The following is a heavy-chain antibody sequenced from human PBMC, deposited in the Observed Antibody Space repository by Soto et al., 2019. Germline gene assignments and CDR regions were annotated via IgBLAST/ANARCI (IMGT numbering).Heavy chain of an antibody. D-gene: IGHD2-2*01. CDR1: GYTFTSNY. Sequence: GASVKVSCKASGYTFTSNYRHWVRQAPGQGLEWMGIINPSGGSTSYAQKFQGRVTMTRDTSTSTVYMELSSLRSEDTAVYYCARGGLVVVPAAMGWFDPWGQGTLVTVPQ. J-gene: IGHJ5*02. V-gene: IGHV1-46*03. CDR3: ARGGLVVVPAAMGWFDP. CDR2: INPSGGST.